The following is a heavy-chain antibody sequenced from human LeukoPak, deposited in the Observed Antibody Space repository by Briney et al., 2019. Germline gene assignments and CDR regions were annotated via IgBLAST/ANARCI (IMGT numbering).Heavy chain of an antibody. CDR2: IYSDGST. J-gene: IGHJ3*01. CDR3: ARDPVAGDDAFDV. CDR1: GFTVSSNY. V-gene: IGHV3-53*01. Sequence: GGSLRLSCVVSGFTVSSNYMSWVRQAPGKGLEWVSIIYSDGSTYYADSVKGRFTISRDNSKNTLYLQMSFLGAEDTAVYYCARDPVAGDDAFDVWGQGTLVTVSS. D-gene: IGHD6-19*01.